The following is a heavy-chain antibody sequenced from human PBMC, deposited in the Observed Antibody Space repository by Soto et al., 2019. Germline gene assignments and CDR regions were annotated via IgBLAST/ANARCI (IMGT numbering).Heavy chain of an antibody. Sequence: GGSLRLSCAASGFTFDDYGMSWVRQAPGKGLEWVSGINWNGGSTGYADSVKGRFTISRDNAKNSLYLQMNSLRAEDTALYHCARLGTYYYGSGSYFPYYYYMDVWGKGTTVTVSS. CDR1: GFTFDDYG. D-gene: IGHD3-10*01. V-gene: IGHV3-20*01. CDR3: ARLGTYYYGSGSYFPYYYYMDV. J-gene: IGHJ6*03. CDR2: INWNGGST.